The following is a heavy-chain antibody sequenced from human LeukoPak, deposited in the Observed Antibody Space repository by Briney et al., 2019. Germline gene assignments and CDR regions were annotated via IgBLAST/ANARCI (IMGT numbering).Heavy chain of an antibody. V-gene: IGHV1-46*01. CDR1: GYTFTSYY. Sequence: AASVKVSCKASGYTFTSYYMHWVRQAPGQGLEWMGIINPSGGSTSYAQKFQGRVTMTRDTSTSTVCMELSSLRSEDTAVFYCARGPRVSGYGIGDLDYWGQGTLVTVSS. D-gene: IGHD5-12*01. CDR2: INPSGGST. CDR3: ARGPRVSGYGIGDLDY. J-gene: IGHJ4*02.